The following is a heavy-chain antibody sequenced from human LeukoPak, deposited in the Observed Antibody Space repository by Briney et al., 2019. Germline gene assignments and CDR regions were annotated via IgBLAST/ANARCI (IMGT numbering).Heavy chain of an antibody. J-gene: IGHJ4*02. CDR2: IYYSGST. Sequence: SEILSLTCTVSGGSISSGGYYWSWIRQHPGKGLEWIRYIYYSGSTYYNPSLKSRVTISVDTSKNQFSLKLSSATAADTAVYYCARVPITFGGVIVDYFDYWGQGTLVTISS. D-gene: IGHD3-16*02. CDR3: ARVPITFGGVIVDYFDY. CDR1: GGSISSGGYY. V-gene: IGHV4-31*03.